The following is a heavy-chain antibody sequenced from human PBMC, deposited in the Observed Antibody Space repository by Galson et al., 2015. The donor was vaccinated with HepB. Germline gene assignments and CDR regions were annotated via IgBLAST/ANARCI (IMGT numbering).Heavy chain of an antibody. J-gene: IGHJ5*02. Sequence: SLRLSCAASGFTFSSYAMSWVRQAPGKGLEWVSAISGSGGSTYYADSVKGRSTISRDNSKNTLYLQMNSLRAEDTAVYYCAKVEWLLFFWFDPWGQGTLVTVSS. CDR1: GFTFSSYA. D-gene: IGHD3-3*01. V-gene: IGHV3-23*01. CDR2: ISGSGGST. CDR3: AKVEWLLFFWFDP.